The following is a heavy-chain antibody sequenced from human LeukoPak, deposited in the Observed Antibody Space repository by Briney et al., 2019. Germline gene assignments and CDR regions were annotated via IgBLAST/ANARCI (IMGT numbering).Heavy chain of an antibody. CDR2: IYYSGST. CDR3: ASSLRGPFDY. J-gene: IGHJ4*02. CDR1: GGSISSYS. Sequence: PSETLSLTCTVSGGSISSYSGGWFRRPPGKGLEWIGYIYYSGSTNYNPSLKSRVTISVDTSKNQFSLKLSSVTAADTAVYYCASSLRGPFDYWGQGTLVTVSS. D-gene: IGHD3-16*01. V-gene: IGHV4-59*12.